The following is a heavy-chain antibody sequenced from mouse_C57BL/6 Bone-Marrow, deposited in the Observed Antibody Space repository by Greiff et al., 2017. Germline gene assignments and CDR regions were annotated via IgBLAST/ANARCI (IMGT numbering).Heavy chain of an antibody. V-gene: IGHV5-6*01. CDR1: GFTFSSYG. J-gene: IGHJ2*01. CDR2: ISSGGSYT. CDR3: ARHPLLPYYFDY. D-gene: IGHD1-1*01. Sequence: EVKLVESGGDLVKPGGSLKLSCAASGFTFSSYGMSWVRQTPDKRLEWVATISSGGSYTNYPDSVKGRFTISIDNAKNTLYLHMSSLKSEDTAMVYCARHPLLPYYFDYWGRGTTLTVSS.